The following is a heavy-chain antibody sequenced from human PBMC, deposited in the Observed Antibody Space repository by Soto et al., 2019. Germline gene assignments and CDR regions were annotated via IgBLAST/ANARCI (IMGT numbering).Heavy chain of an antibody. V-gene: IGHV3-53*04. J-gene: IGHJ3*01. D-gene: IGHD4-17*01. CDR1: GFTVNTNY. CDR3: AGAWKPSSVTKLIPGALDV. Sequence: EAQLVESGGGLVQPGGSLILSCVASGFTVNTNYMSWVRQAPGKGLEWVSVIYSDGTAYYTDSVTGRFTISRHNYMNTDYLQRNSLRPEDTAMYYCAGAWKPSSVTKLIPGALDVWGQGTIVTVSS. CDR2: IYSDGTA.